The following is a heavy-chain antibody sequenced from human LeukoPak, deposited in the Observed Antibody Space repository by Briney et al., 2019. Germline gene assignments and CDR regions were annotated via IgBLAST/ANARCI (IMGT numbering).Heavy chain of an antibody. D-gene: IGHD3-10*01. J-gene: IGHJ4*02. CDR3: AKDRSHDFDY. CDR1: GFTFSNYG. CDR2: IGHDGNNE. V-gene: IGHV3-30*02. Sequence: GGSLRLSCTASGFTFSNYGMHWVRQAPGKGLEWVTFIGHDGNNEQYAESVKGRFATSRDQSRTTVYLQMNSLRAEDTAFYYCAKDRSHDFDYWGQGTLVTVSS.